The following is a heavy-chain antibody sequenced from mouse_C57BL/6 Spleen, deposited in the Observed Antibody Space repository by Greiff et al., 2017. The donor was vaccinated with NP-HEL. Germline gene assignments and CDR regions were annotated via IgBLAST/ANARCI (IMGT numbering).Heavy chain of an antibody. CDR2: ILPGSGST. Sequence: QVQLKESGAELMKPGASVKLSCKATGYTFTGYWIEWVKQRPGHGLEWIGEILPGSGSTNYNEKFKGKATFTADTSSNTAYMQLSSLTTEDSAIYYCARGGLYDYDGGYYYAMDYWGQGTSVTVSS. CDR1: GYTFTGYW. CDR3: ARGGLYDYDGGYYYAMDY. V-gene: IGHV1-9*01. D-gene: IGHD2-4*01. J-gene: IGHJ4*01.